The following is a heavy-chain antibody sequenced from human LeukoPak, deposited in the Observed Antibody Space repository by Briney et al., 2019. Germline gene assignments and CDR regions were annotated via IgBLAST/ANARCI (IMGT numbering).Heavy chain of an antibody. Sequence: ASVKVSRKASGYTFTGYYMHWVRQAPGQGLEWMGWINPNSGGTNYAQKFQGRVTMTRDTSISTAYMELSRLRSDDTAVYYCARDEAYGDPTGDYWGQGTLVTVSS. D-gene: IGHD4-17*01. CDR3: ARDEAYGDPTGDY. CDR2: INPNSGGT. CDR1: GYTFTGYY. V-gene: IGHV1-2*02. J-gene: IGHJ4*02.